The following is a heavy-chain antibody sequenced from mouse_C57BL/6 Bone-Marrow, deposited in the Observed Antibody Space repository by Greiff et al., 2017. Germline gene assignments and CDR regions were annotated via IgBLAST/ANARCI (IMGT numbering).Heavy chain of an antibody. J-gene: IGHJ1*03. CDR1: GYTFTSYG. CDR2: IYPRSGKT. Sequence: QVHVKQSGAELARPGASVKLSCKASGYTFTSYGISWVKQRTGQGLEWIGEIYPRSGKTYYNEKFKGKATLTADKSSSTAYMELRSLTSEDSAVYFCARYDGYWYFDVWGTGTTVTVSS. V-gene: IGHV1-81*01. CDR3: ARYDGYWYFDV. D-gene: IGHD2-3*01.